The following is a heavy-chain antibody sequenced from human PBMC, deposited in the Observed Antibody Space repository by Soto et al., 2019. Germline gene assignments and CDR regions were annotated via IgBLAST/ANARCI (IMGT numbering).Heavy chain of an antibody. CDR1: GFTFSTYA. V-gene: IGHV3-30-3*01. CDR2: ISYDGTYI. CDR3: AVGYGGSRRKWFDP. Sequence: QVQLVESGGGVVQPGRSPRLSCAASGFTFSTYAMHWVRQAPGKGLEWVAAISYDGTYIYYEDSVKGRFTISRDTYKNTLYLQMNGLRAEDTAMYYWAVGYGGSRRKWFDPWGHGTLVTVSS. J-gene: IGHJ5*02. D-gene: IGHD5-12*01.